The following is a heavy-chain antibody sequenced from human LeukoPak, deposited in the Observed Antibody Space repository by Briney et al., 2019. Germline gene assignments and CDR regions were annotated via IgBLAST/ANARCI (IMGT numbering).Heavy chain of an antibody. D-gene: IGHD3-16*01. CDR2: IQSSGST. J-gene: IGHJ4*02. CDR1: SDSINNNF. CDR3: ARGAGLFGGYLDS. Sequence: PSETLSLTCTVSSDSINNNFWNWIRQPPGKRLEWIGYIQSSGSTNYSPFLKGRLTMSVDTSKNQFSLRLTSVTAADTAIYYCARGAGLFGGYLDSWGQGTLVTVSS. V-gene: IGHV4-59*01.